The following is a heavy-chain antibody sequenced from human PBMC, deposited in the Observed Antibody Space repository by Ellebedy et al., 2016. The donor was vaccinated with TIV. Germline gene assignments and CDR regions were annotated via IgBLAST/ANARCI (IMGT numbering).Heavy chain of an antibody. Sequence: AASVKVSCKASGYSFSNYGISWVRQAPGQGLEWMGWISGYNGNTKYAQKLQGRVTMTTDTSTSTAYMELRSLRSDDTAVYYCARDYYYGSGSYIGGWFDPWGQGTLVTVSS. J-gene: IGHJ5*02. V-gene: IGHV1-18*01. D-gene: IGHD3-10*01. CDR3: ARDYYYGSGSYIGGWFDP. CDR1: GYSFSNYG. CDR2: ISGYNGNT.